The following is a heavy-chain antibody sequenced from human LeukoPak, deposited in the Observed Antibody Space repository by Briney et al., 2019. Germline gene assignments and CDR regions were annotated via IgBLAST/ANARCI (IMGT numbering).Heavy chain of an antibody. CDR2: IYYSGST. J-gene: IGHJ4*02. V-gene: IGHV4-31*03. D-gene: IGHD3-22*01. CDR3: ARVNYYDSSGYYYQPYYFDY. CDR1: GGSISSGGYY. Sequence: SQTLSPTCTVSGGSISSGGYYWSWIRQHPGKGLEWIGYIYYSGSTYYNPSLKSRVTISVDTSKNQFSLKLSSVTAADTAVYYCARVNYYDSSGYYYQPYYFDYWGQGTLVTVSS.